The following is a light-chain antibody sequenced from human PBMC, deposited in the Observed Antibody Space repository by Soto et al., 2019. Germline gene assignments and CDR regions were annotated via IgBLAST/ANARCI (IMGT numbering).Light chain of an antibody. J-gene: IGLJ1*01. V-gene: IGLV1-40*01. CDR1: RYNIGAGYD. Sequence: QSVLTQPPSVSGAPGQRVTISCTGSRYNIGAGYDVHWYQQLPGTAPKLLIYGNSNRPSGVPDRFSGSKSGTSASLAITGLQAEDEADYYCQSYDSSLSGYVFGTGTKLTVL. CDR2: GNS. CDR3: QSYDSSLSGYV.